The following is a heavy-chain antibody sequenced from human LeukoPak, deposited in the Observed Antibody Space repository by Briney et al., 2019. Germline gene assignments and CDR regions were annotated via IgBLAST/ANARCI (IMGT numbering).Heavy chain of an antibody. D-gene: IGHD3-22*01. Sequence: SVKVSCKASGYTFTGYYMDWVRQATGQGLEWMGWINPNSGGTNYAQKFQGSVNMTRDTSIITAYMKRSRLRSDDTAVYYCARDKGDYYASSGYRDFYYMDVWGKGTTVTVSS. J-gene: IGHJ6*03. CDR2: INPNSGGT. V-gene: IGHV1-2*02. CDR1: GYTFTGYY. CDR3: ARDKGDYYASSGYRDFYYMDV.